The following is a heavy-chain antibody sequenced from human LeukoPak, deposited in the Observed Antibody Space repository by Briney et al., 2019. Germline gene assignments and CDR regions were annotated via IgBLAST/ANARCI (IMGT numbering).Heavy chain of an antibody. V-gene: IGHV3-21*01. D-gene: IGHD1-26*01. J-gene: IGHJ6*03. CDR1: GFTFSSYE. CDR3: AKGRGWEASYYYYYMDV. Sequence: GGSLRLSCTASGFTFSSYEMHWVRQAPGKGLEWVSSISSSSSYIYYADSVKGRFTISRDNAKNSLYLQMNSLRAEDTAVYYCAKGRGWEASYYYYYMDVWGKGATVTISS. CDR2: ISSSSSYI.